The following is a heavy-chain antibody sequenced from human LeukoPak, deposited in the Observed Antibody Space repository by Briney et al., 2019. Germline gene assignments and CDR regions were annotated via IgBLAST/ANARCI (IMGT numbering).Heavy chain of an antibody. V-gene: IGHV4-59*12. Sequence: SETLSLTCTVSGGSISSYYWSWIRQPPGKGLEWIGYIYYSGSTNYNPSLKSRVTISVDTSKNQFSLRLSSVTAADTAVYYCARVGATPRYYNCYGMDVWGQGTTVTVSS. CDR3: ARVGATPRYYNCYGMDV. J-gene: IGHJ6*02. CDR2: IYYSGST. D-gene: IGHD1-26*01. CDR1: GGSISSYY.